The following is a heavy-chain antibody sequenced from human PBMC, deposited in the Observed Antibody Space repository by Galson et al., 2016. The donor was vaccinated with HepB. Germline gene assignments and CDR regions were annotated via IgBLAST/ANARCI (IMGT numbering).Heavy chain of an antibody. CDR1: GFSFSGHG. D-gene: IGHD6-13*01. J-gene: IGHJ5*01. CDR2: IWHDGTNE. V-gene: IGHV3-33*01. Sequence: SLRLSCAASGFSFSGHGMHWLRQAPGKGLEWVAAIWHDGTNENYAASVKGRFSISRDNSKSMLYLLMDSLRAEDIAVYYCARVRSSSWFDSWGQGTLVTVS. CDR3: ARVRSSSWFDS.